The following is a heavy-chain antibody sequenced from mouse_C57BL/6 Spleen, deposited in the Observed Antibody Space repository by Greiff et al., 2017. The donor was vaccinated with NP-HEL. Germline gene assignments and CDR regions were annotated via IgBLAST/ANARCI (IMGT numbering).Heavy chain of an antibody. CDR3: ARRVNYYDSSIGAMDY. J-gene: IGHJ4*01. Sequence: QVQLQQPGTELVKPGASVKLSCKASGYTFTSYWMHWVKQRPGHGLEWIGNINPSNGGTNYNEKFKSKATLTVDKSSSKADMQLSSLTSEDSAVYYCARRVNYYDSSIGAMDYWGQGTSVTVSS. CDR2: INPSNGGT. D-gene: IGHD1-1*01. V-gene: IGHV1-53*01. CDR1: GYTFTSYW.